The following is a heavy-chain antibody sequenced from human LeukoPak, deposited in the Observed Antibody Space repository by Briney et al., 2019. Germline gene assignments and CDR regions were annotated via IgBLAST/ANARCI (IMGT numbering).Heavy chain of an antibody. Sequence: SETLSLTCAVYGGSFSGYYWSWIRQPPGKGREWIGEINHSGSTNYNPSLKSRVTISVDTSKNQFSLKLSSVTAADTAVYYCARDLQLWPDSEHNALDYWGQGTLVTVSS. J-gene: IGHJ4*02. CDR2: INHSGST. CDR3: ARDLQLWPDSEHNALDY. CDR1: GGSFSGYY. V-gene: IGHV4-34*01. D-gene: IGHD5-18*01.